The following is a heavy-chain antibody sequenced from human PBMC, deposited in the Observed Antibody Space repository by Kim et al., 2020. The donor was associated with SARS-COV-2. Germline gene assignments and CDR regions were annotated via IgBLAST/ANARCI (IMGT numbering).Heavy chain of an antibody. V-gene: IGHV1-69*13. Sequence: SVKVSCKASGGTFSSYAISWVRQAPGQGLEWMGGIIPIFGTANYAQKFQGRVTITADESTSTAYMELSSLRSEDTAVYYCARDQYDFWRSDVRKTRWFDPWGQGTLVTVSS. J-gene: IGHJ5*02. CDR2: IIPIFGTA. D-gene: IGHD3-3*01. CDR1: GGTFSSYA. CDR3: ARDQYDFWRSDVRKTRWFDP.